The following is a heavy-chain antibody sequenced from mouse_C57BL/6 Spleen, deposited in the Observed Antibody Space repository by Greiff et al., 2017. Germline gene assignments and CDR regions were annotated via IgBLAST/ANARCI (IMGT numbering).Heavy chain of an antibody. Sequence: VQLQQPGAELVKPGASVKLSCKASGYTFTSYWMHWVKQRPGQGLEWIGMIHPNSGSTNYNEKFKSKATLTVDKSSSTAYMQLSSLTSEDSAVYYGARYYYYGSTSYWYFDVWGTGTTVTVSS. CDR3: ARYYYYGSTSYWYFDV. V-gene: IGHV1-64*01. CDR1: GYTFTSYW. D-gene: IGHD1-1*01. J-gene: IGHJ1*03. CDR2: IHPNSGST.